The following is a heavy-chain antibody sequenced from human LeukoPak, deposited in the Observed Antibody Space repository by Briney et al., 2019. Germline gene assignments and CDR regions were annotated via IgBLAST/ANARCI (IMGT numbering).Heavy chain of an antibody. Sequence: SQTLSLTCTVSGGSISSVDYYWSWIRQPPGKGLEWIGYIYYSGSTYYNPSLKTRVTISVDTSKNQFSLKLSSVTAADTAVYYCARVCSSTSCYTASGDYYGMAVCGQGTTVTVSS. J-gene: IGHJ6*02. V-gene: IGHV4-30-4*01. D-gene: IGHD2-2*02. CDR3: ARVCSSTSCYTASGDYYGMAV. CDR1: GGSISSVDYY. CDR2: IYYSGST.